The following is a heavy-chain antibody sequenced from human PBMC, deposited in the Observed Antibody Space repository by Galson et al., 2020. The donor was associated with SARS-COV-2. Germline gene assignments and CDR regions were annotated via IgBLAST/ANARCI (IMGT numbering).Heavy chain of an antibody. J-gene: IGHJ4*02. D-gene: IGHD3-10*01. V-gene: IGHV4-39*07. CDR3: ARVPVLLWFGELSFTEYYFDY. CDR2: IYYSGST. CDR1: GDSVTSGGYY. Sequence: ASETLSLTCSVSGDSVTSGGYYWGWIRQPPGKGLEWIGSIYYSGSTYYNPSLKSRVTISVDTSKNQFSLKLSSVTAADTAVYYCARVPVLLWFGELSFTEYYFDYWGQGTLVTVSS.